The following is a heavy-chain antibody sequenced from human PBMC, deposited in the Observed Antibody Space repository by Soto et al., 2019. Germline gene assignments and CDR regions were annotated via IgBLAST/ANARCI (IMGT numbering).Heavy chain of an antibody. D-gene: IGHD1-26*01. Sequence: ASVKVSCKASGYTFTSYDVNWVRQATGQGLEWMGWMNPNSGNTGYAQKFQGRVTMTRNTSISTAYMELSSLRSEDTAVYYCARARSLPYYYYGMDVWGQGTTVTVSS. V-gene: IGHV1-8*01. CDR2: MNPNSGNT. J-gene: IGHJ6*02. CDR1: GYTFTSYD. CDR3: ARARSLPYYYYGMDV.